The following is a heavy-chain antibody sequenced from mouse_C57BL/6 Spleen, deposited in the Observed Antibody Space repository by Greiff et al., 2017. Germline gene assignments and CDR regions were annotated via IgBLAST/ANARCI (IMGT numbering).Heavy chain of an antibody. Sequence: VQLQQPGTELVKPGASVKLSCKASGYTFTSYWMHWVKQRPGQGLEWIGNINPSNGGTNYNEKFKSKATLTVDKSSSTAYMQLSSLTSEDSAVDYCARALSTVDAMDYWGQGTSVTVSS. CDR3: ARALSTVDAMDY. CDR1: GYTFTSYW. CDR2: INPSNGGT. J-gene: IGHJ4*01. D-gene: IGHD1-1*01. V-gene: IGHV1-53*01.